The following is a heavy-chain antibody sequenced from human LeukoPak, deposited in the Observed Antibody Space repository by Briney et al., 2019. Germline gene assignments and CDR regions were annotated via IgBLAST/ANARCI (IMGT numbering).Heavy chain of an antibody. CDR2: IRKKDNSYNT. CDR1: GFTFSDYH. J-gene: IGHJ4*02. Sequence: PGGSLRLSCAASGFTFSDYHMDWVRQAPGKGLEWVGRIRKKDNSYNTEYAASVKGRVTTSRDDSKNSAYLQMNSLKTEDTAVYYCARRDYWGQGTLVTVSS. CDR3: ARRDY. V-gene: IGHV3-72*01.